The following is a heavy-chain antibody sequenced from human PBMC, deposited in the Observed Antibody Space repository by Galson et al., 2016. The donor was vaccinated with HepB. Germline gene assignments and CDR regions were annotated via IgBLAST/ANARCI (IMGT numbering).Heavy chain of an antibody. CDR3: ARVATVTTFYYYYGMDV. J-gene: IGHJ6*02. Sequence: SLRLSCAASGFTFSSYAMNWVRQAPGKGLAWVALISDDGGNKYYVDSVKGRFTISRDNSKNTLYLQMNSLRAEDTAVYYCARVATVTTFYYYYGMDVWGQGITVTVSS. D-gene: IGHD4-17*01. CDR1: GFTFSSYA. CDR2: ISDDGGNK. V-gene: IGHV3-30-3*01.